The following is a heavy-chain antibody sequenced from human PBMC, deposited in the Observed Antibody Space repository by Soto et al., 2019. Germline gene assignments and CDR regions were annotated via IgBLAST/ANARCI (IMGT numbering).Heavy chain of an antibody. J-gene: IGHJ3*02. CDR3: ARGGGVGVAGSAAFDM. D-gene: IGHD3-3*01. Sequence: QLHLVQSGAVVKKPGASVTVSCSASGYPVTAYYMHWVRQAPGRGLEWMGGINPATGAAKYTQTFPGRVPHARDTSTSTVFQEPGGLTSEEPAVFYWARGGGVGVAGSAAFDMWGQGTLVTVSS. CDR1: GYPVTAYY. CDR2: INPATGAA. V-gene: IGHV1-2*01.